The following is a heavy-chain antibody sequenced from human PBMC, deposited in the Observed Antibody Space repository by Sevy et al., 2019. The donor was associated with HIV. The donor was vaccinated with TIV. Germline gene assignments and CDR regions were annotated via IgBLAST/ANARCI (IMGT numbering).Heavy chain of an antibody. CDR1: GFTFSSYG. Sequence: GSLRLSCAASGFTFSSYGMQWVRQAPGKGLEWVSFIRYDGGNKDNADSVKGRFTISRDNSKNMLYLQMNSLRAEDTAVYYCAKGSSYFDNWGQGTLVTVSS. CDR3: AKGSSYFDN. V-gene: IGHV3-30*02. J-gene: IGHJ4*02. D-gene: IGHD6-6*01. CDR2: IRYDGGNK.